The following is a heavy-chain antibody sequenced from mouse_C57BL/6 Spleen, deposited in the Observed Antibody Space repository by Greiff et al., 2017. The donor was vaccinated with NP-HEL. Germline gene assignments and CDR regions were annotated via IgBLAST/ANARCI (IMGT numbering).Heavy chain of an antibody. Sequence: QVQLQQPGAELVRPGSSVKLSCKASGYTFTSYWMDWVKQRPGQGLEWIGNIYPSDSETHYNQKFKDKATLTVDKSSSTAYMQLSSLTSEDSAVYYCAGGEDDGYYVAYWGQGTLVTVSA. D-gene: IGHD2-3*01. J-gene: IGHJ3*01. CDR3: AGGEDDGYYVAY. CDR2: IYPSDSET. V-gene: IGHV1-61*01. CDR1: GYTFTSYW.